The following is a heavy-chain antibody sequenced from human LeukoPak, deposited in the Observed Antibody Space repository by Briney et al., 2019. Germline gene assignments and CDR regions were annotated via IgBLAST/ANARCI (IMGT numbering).Heavy chain of an antibody. CDR3: ARGRTMVRGVIIGYNY. J-gene: IGHJ4*02. Sequence: SETLSLTCAVYGGSFSGYYWSWIRQPPGKGLEWIGEINHSGSTNYNPSLKSRVTISVDTSKNQFSLKLSSVTAADTAVYYCARGRTMVRGVIIGYNYWGQGTLVTVSS. CDR2: INHSGST. V-gene: IGHV4-34*01. D-gene: IGHD3-10*01. CDR1: GGSFSGYY.